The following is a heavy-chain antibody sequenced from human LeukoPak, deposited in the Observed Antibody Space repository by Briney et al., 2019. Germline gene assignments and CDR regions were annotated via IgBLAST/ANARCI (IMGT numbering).Heavy chain of an antibody. CDR3: ARTLSTVTAHDAFDI. CDR2: INPNSGGT. D-gene: IGHD4-17*01. J-gene: IGHJ3*02. V-gene: IGHV1-2*02. CDR1: GYTVTGYY. Sequence: ASVKVSCKASGYTVTGYYMHWVRQAPGQGLEWMGWINPNSGGTNYAQKFQGRVTMTRDTSISTAYMELSRLRSDDTAVYYCARTLSTVTAHDAFDIWGQGTMVTVSS.